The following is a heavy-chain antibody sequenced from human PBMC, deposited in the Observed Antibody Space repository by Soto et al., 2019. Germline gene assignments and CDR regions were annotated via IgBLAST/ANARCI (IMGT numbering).Heavy chain of an antibody. CDR3: ARGLRYFDWLFEIGYYFDY. CDR1: GFTFSSYA. J-gene: IGHJ4*02. Sequence: GGSLRLSCAASGFTFSSYAMHWVRQAPGKGLEWVAVISYDGSNKYYADSVKGRFTISRDNSKNTLYLQMNSLRAEDTAVYYCARGLRYFDWLFEIGYYFDYWGQGTLVTVSS. CDR2: ISYDGSNK. D-gene: IGHD3-9*01. V-gene: IGHV3-30-3*01.